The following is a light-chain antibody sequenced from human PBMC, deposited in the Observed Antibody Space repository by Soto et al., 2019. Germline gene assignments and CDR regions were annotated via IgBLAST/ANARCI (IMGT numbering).Light chain of an antibody. J-gene: IGKJ4*01. CDR1: QSVGSTY. Sequence: EIVMTQSPATLPLSPGERATLSCRASQSVGSTYLAWYQQKPGQAPRLLIYGASSRATGIPDRFSGSGSGTDFTLTISRLEPEDFAVYYCQQYGSSFTVTFGGGTKVDIK. CDR2: GAS. V-gene: IGKV3-20*01. CDR3: QQYGSSFTVT.